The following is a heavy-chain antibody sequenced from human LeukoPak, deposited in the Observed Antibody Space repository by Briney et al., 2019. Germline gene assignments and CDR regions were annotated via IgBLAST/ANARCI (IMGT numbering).Heavy chain of an antibody. CDR2: INPSGGST. V-gene: IGHV1-46*01. J-gene: IGHJ4*02. CDR1: GYTFTSYY. Sequence: GASVKVSCKASGYTFTSYYMHWVRQAPGQGLEWMGIINPSGGSTSYAQKFQGRVTITRDTSASTAYMELSSLRSEDTAVYYCARDFAVSNGPGGYWGQGTLVTVSS. CDR3: ARDFAVSNGPGGY. D-gene: IGHD1-14*01.